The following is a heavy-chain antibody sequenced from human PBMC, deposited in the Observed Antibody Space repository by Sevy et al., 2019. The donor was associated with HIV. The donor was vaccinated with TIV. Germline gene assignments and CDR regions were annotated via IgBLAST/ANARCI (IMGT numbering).Heavy chain of an antibody. CDR1: GFTFSSYA. V-gene: IGHV3-30*04. D-gene: IGHD5-12*01. J-gene: IGHJ6*02. CDR2: ISYDGSNK. CDR3: ARAVASLYDYYYGMDV. Sequence: GGFLRLSCAASGFTFSSYAMHWVRQAPGKGLEWVAVISYDGSNKYYADSVKGRFTISRDNSKNTLYLQMNSLRAEDTSVYYCARAVASLYDYYYGMDVWGQGTLVTVSS.